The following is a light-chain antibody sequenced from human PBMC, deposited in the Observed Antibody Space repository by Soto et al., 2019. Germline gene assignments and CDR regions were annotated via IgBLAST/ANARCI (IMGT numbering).Light chain of an antibody. CDR2: GTS. V-gene: IGKV3-20*01. J-gene: IGKJ1*01. CDR3: QQYGNSPWT. CDR1: QTVSSNY. Sequence: EVVLTQSPGTLSLSPGERATLSCRASQTVSSNYLAWYQQKPGQAPRLLIYGTSTRATGIPDTFSGSGSGTDFTLTISRLETEDFAVYYCQQYGNSPWTFGQGTKVEIK.